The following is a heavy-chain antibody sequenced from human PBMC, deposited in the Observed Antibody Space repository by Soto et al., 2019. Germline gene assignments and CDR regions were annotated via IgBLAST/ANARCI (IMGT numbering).Heavy chain of an antibody. D-gene: IGHD2-21*02. Sequence: HPGGSLRLSCEASGFTFTNYGINWVRQAPGKGLDWVSTISGDASNKHYADSVRGRFTISRDNSKNTVFLQMNGLRAEDTAVYYCGRDAGDADEMLDYWGQGTQVTV. V-gene: IGHV3-23*01. CDR3: GRDAGDADEMLDY. CDR1: GFTFTNYG. J-gene: IGHJ4*02. CDR2: ISGDASNK.